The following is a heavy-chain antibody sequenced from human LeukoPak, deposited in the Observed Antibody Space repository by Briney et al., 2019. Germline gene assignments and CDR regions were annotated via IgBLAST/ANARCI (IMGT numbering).Heavy chain of an antibody. V-gene: IGHV3-48*03. CDR2: ISSSGSTI. CDR3: AKDRARYYYDSSGYHSDAFDI. CDR1: GFTFSSYE. D-gene: IGHD3-22*01. Sequence: GGSLRLSCAASGFTFSSYEMNWVRQAPGKGLEWVSYISSSGSTIYYADSVKGRFTISRDNSKNTLYLQMNSLRAEDTAVYYCAKDRARYYYDSSGYHSDAFDIWGQGTMVTVSS. J-gene: IGHJ3*02.